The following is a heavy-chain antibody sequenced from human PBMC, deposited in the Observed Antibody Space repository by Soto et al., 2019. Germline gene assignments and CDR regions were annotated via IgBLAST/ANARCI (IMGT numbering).Heavy chain of an antibody. CDR2: ISYDGSNK. V-gene: IGHV3-30*18. CDR1: GFTISSYG. CDR3: AKIGHYDFWRSSGMDV. D-gene: IGHD3-3*01. J-gene: IGHJ6*02. Sequence: QVQLVESGGGVVQPGRSLRLSCAASGFTISSYGMHWVRQAPGKGLEWVAVISYDGSNKYYADSVKGRFTISRDNSKNTLYLQMNSLRAEDTAVYYCAKIGHYDFWRSSGMDVWGQGTTVTVSS.